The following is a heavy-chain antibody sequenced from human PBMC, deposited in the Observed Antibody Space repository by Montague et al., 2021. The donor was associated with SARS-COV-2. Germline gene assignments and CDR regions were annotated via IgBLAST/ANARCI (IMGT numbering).Heavy chain of an antibody. CDR3: AGLGMLASGPNWFDP. D-gene: IGHD7-27*01. V-gene: IGHV3-7*03. CDR2: INQDGSEI. Sequence: SLRLSCAASGFTFSQYWMSWVRQAPGKELEWVANINQDGSEIYLADSLKGRFSISRDNAKNSLYLQVNSLRAEDTAVYYCAGLGMLASGPNWFDPWGQGTLVTVSS. J-gene: IGHJ5*02. CDR1: GFTFSQYW.